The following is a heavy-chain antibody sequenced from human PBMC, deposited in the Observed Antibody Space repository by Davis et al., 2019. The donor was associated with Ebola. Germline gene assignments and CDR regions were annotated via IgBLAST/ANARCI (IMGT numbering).Heavy chain of an antibody. Sequence: PSETLSLTCTVSGYSISSGYYWGWIRQPPGKGLEWIGSIYHSGSTYYNPSLKSRVTISVDTSKNQFSLKLSSVTAADTAVYYCARSGVTTVTTPFDYWGQGTLVTVSS. D-gene: IGHD4-11*01. J-gene: IGHJ4*02. V-gene: IGHV4-38-2*02. CDR3: ARSGVTTVTTPFDY. CDR1: GYSISSGYY. CDR2: IYHSGST.